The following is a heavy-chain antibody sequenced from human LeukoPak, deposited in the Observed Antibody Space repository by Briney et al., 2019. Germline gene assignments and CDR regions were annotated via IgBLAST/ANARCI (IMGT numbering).Heavy chain of an antibody. Sequence: ASVKVSCKASGYTFTSYGISWVRQAPGQGLEWMGWINPYNGNTNYAQKLQGRVTMTKDTSTSTAYMDLRSLRSDDTAVYYCARVGRGYRYDNWFDPWGQGTLVTVSS. CDR3: ARVGRGYRYDNWFDP. CDR2: INPYNGNT. CDR1: GYTFTSYG. D-gene: IGHD5-18*01. V-gene: IGHV1-18*01. J-gene: IGHJ5*02.